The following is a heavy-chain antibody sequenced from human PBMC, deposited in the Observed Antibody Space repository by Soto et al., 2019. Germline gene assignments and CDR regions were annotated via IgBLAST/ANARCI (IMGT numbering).Heavy chain of an antibody. CDR2: IYYSGST. J-gene: IGHJ6*02. V-gene: IGHV4-59*08. D-gene: IGHD2-15*01. Sequence: QVQLQESGPGLVKPSETLSLTCTVSGGSISSYYWSWIRQPPGKGLEWIGYIYYSGSTNYNPSLKSRVSTTVHTYQTRFSLKLRSVPAAETPDYFCARHIRVSSRSDRWWSYYGMDVWGQGTTVIVSS. CDR3: ARHIRVSSRSDRWWSYYGMDV. CDR1: GGSISSYY.